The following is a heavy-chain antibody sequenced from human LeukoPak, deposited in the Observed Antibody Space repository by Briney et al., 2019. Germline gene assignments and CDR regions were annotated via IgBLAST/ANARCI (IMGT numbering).Heavy chain of an antibody. CDR2: INPNNDYT. Sequence: ASVRVSCKASGYTFSDYYIHWVRQAPGQGLEWMGWINPNNDYTFYAQKFQGRVTLTRDTSINTVYMELTTLTSDNTALYYCAVAPGDYWGQGTLVSVSS. J-gene: IGHJ4*02. D-gene: IGHD2-21*01. V-gene: IGHV1-2*02. CDR3: AVAPGDY. CDR1: GYTFSDYY.